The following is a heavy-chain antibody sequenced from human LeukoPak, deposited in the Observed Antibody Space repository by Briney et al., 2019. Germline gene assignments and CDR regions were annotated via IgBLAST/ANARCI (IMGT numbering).Heavy chain of an antibody. V-gene: IGHV1-18*01. CDR1: GYTFTSYG. CDR2: ISAYTGNT. CDR3: ARAHYYDSSGYAFDI. D-gene: IGHD3-22*01. Sequence: GASVTVSCKASGYTFTSYGISWVRQGPGQGLEWMGWISAYTGNTNYAQKLQGRVTMTTDTSTSTAYMELRSLRSDDTAVYYCARAHYYDSSGYAFDIWGQGTMVTVSS. J-gene: IGHJ3*02.